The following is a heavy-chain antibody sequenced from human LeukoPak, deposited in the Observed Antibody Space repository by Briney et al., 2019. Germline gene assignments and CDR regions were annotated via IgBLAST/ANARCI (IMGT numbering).Heavy chain of an antibody. J-gene: IGHJ4*02. V-gene: IGHV3-21*01. CDR2: ISSSSSYI. CDR3: ARSHRRGSYPKFDY. CDR1: GFTFSSYS. D-gene: IGHD3-16*02. Sequence: PGGSLRLSCAASGFTFSSYSMNWVRQAPGKGLEWVSSISSSSSYIYYADSVKGRFTISRDNAKNSLYLQMNSLRAEDTAVYYCARSHRRGSYPKFDYWGQGTLVTVSS.